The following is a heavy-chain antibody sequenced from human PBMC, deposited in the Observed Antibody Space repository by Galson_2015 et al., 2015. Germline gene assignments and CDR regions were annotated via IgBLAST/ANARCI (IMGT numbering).Heavy chain of an antibody. CDR3: ARDGPGVLRFLDV. CDR2: ISNGGSTI. D-gene: IGHD3-3*01. V-gene: IGHV3-48*02. Sequence: SLRLSCAASGFTFRDYSMNWVRQAPGKGLEWISYISNGGSTIYYADSVKGRFTISRVNAKNSLYLQMNSLRDEDTAVYYCARDGPGVLRFLDVWGKGTTVTVSS. CDR1: GFTFRDYS. J-gene: IGHJ6*04.